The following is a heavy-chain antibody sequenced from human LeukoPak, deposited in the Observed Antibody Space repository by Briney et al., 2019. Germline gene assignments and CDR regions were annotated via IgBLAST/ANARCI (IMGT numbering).Heavy chain of an antibody. J-gene: IGHJ5*02. Sequence: SETLSLTCSVSGGSIRNYYLSWIRQSPGKGLEWIGNVDKRGSTNYNPPFMSRVIVSSDTSRNEFSLKLNSVTAADTAIYYCARGGSSCYGCHDWFDPWGQGTRVTVSS. D-gene: IGHD2-2*01. CDR1: GGSIRNYY. CDR3: ARGGSSCYGCHDWFDP. CDR2: VDKRGST. V-gene: IGHV4-59*08.